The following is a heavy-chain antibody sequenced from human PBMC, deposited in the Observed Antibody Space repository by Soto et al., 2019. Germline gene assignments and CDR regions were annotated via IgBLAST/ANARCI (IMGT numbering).Heavy chain of an antibody. J-gene: IGHJ3*02. D-gene: IGHD6-19*01. Sequence: QVQLVQTGAEVKEPGASVKVSCKASGYTFSNHAVHWVRQAPGQRLEWMGWVNGGDGDTTLSQKFQGRVTMTRDTSATTAHMELSSLRFEDTAVYYCARSSGWYAHDIWGQGTVVTVFS. CDR2: VNGGDGDT. V-gene: IGHV1-3*01. CDR1: GYTFSNHA. CDR3: ARSSGWYAHDI.